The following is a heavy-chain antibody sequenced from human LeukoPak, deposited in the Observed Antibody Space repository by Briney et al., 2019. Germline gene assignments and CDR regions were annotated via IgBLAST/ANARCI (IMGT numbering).Heavy chain of an antibody. Sequence: SVKVSCKASGFSFTTSAVQWVRQARGQRLEWIGWIVVGSGNTNYAQKFQERVTITRDMSSSTAYLELSSLSSEDTAVYFCAADLPYSNYGPLDFWGQGTLVTVSS. J-gene: IGHJ4*02. CDR1: GFSFTTSA. CDR2: IVVGSGNT. CDR3: AADLPYSNYGPLDF. V-gene: IGHV1-58*01. D-gene: IGHD4-11*01.